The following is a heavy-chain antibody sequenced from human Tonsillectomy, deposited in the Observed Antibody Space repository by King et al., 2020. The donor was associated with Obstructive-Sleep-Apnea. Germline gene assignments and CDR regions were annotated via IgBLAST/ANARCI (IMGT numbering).Heavy chain of an antibody. Sequence: VQLVESGGGLVLPGGSLRLSCAASGFTFSRNAMSWVRQAPGKGREGERERRGRGGRKDDAESVKGRFTISRDNSKNTLYLQMNSLRAEDTAVYYCAKALYCTGGSCYSLAYYGMDVWGQGTTVTVSS. D-gene: IGHD2-15*01. V-gene: IGHV3-23*04. J-gene: IGHJ6*02. CDR2: RRGRGGRK. CDR1: GFTFSRNA. CDR3: AKALYCTGGSCYSLAYYGMDV.